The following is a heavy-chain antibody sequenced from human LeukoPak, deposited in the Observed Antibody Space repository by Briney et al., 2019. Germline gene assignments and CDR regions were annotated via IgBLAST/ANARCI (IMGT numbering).Heavy chain of an antibody. D-gene: IGHD4-23*01. Sequence: SVKVSCKASGGTFSSYAISWVRQAPGQGLEWMGGIIPIFGTANYAQKFQGRVTITADKSTSTAYMELSSLRSEDPAVYYCAGGGGGGVTYYGGNTGDWFDPWGQGTLVTVSS. J-gene: IGHJ5*02. V-gene: IGHV1-69*06. CDR3: AGGGGGGVTYYGGNTGDWFDP. CDR1: GGTFSSYA. CDR2: IIPIFGTA.